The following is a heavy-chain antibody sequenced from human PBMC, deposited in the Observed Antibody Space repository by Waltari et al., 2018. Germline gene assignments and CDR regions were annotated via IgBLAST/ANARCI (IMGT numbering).Heavy chain of an antibody. D-gene: IGHD4-17*01. CDR3: AKGDYGDYTWFDP. CDR1: GFTFSSYA. V-gene: IGHV3-23*01. CDR2: IRGSGGST. Sequence: EVQLLESGGGLVQPGGSLRLSCAASGFTFSSYAMNWVRQAPGKGLGWVSTIRGSGGSTYFADSVKGRFSIFRDNSKNTLSLHMDSLRAEDTAVYYCAKGDYGDYTWFDPWGQGTLVTVSS. J-gene: IGHJ5*02.